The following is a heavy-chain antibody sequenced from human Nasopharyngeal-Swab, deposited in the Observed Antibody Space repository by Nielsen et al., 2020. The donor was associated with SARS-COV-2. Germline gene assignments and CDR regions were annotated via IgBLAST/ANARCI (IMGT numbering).Heavy chain of an antibody. CDR3: AKDWGPVVVVAAGGYYYGMDV. V-gene: IGHV3-30*02. J-gene: IGHJ6*02. Sequence: GESLKISCAASGFTFSSYGMHWVRQAPGKGLEWVAVIWYDGSKKYYADSVKGRFTISRDNSKNTLYLQINSLRAEDTAVYYCAKDWGPVVVVAAGGYYYGMDVWGQGTTVTVSS. CDR1: GFTFSSYG. D-gene: IGHD2-15*01. CDR2: IWYDGSKK.